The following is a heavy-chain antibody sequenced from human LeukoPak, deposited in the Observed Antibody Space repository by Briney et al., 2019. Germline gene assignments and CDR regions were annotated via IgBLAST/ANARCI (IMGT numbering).Heavy chain of an antibody. Sequence: NPSETLSLTCTVAGGSISSYYWSWIRQPPGKGLEWIGYIYYSGSTNYNPSLKSRVTISVDTSKNQFSLKLSSVTAADTAVYYCARQTMSNYYDSSGYYPHYYYYGMDVWGQGTTVTVSS. CDR1: GGSISSYY. D-gene: IGHD3-22*01. J-gene: IGHJ6*02. CDR2: IYYSGST. CDR3: ARQTMSNYYDSSGYYPHYYYYGMDV. V-gene: IGHV4-59*08.